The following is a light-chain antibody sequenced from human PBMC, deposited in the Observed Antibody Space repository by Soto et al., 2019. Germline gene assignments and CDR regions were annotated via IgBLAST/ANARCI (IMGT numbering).Light chain of an antibody. CDR1: TSNIGSNY. CDR3: AAWDDSLSGVV. V-gene: IGLV1-47*01. Sequence: QSVLTQPPSASGPPGQRVTISCSGSTSNIGSNYVYWHQQLPGTAPKLLIYRNNQRPSGVPDRFSGSKSGTSASLAISGLRSEDEADYHCAAWDDSLSGVVFGGGTKVTVL. J-gene: IGLJ3*02. CDR2: RNN.